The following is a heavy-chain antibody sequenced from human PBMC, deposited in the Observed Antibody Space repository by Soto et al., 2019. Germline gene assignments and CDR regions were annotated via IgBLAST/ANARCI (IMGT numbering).Heavy chain of an antibody. CDR3: ARESGGYSNYSYYYYGMDV. V-gene: IGHV3-53*01. D-gene: IGHD4-4*01. J-gene: IGHJ6*02. CDR2: IYSGGST. Sequence: PGGSLRLSCAASGFTVSSNYMSWVRQAPGKGLEWVSVIYSGGSTYYADSVKGRFTISRDNSKNTLYLQMNSLRAEDTAVYYCARESGGYSNYSYYYYGMDVWGQGTTVTVSS. CDR1: GFTVSSNY.